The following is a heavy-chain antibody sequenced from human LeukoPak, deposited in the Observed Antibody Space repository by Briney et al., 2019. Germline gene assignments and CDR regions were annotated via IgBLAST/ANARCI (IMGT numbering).Heavy chain of an antibody. Sequence: SETLSLTCTVSGGSISTDYWTWIPQPAGKGLEWIGLLYTSGSTNYNPSLKSRVTMSVDTSKNQFSLRLSSATAADTAMYYCASDFSYWGHGTLVTVSS. CDR3: ASDFSY. CDR2: LYTSGST. V-gene: IGHV4-4*07. CDR1: GGSISTDY. J-gene: IGHJ4*01.